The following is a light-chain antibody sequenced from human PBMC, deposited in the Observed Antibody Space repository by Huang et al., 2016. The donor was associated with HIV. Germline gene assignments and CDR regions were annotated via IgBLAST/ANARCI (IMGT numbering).Light chain of an antibody. CDR2: DAS. CDR3: QQGDNLPVT. V-gene: IGKV1-33*01. Sequence: DLPMTQSPFSLSSFVVDRVTITCQEGQGNTNFLNWYQQIPGKAPKLLIYDASNLETGVPSRFSGSGSGTTFTFTITSLQPEDFATYYCQQGDNLPVTFGQGTRLEIK. CDR1: QGNTNF. J-gene: IGKJ2*01.